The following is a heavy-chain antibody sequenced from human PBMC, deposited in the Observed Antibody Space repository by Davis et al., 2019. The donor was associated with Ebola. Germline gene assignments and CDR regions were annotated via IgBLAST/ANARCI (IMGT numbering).Heavy chain of an antibody. D-gene: IGHD6-6*01. CDR2: IYTSGST. CDR1: GGSISGYY. J-gene: IGHJ4*02. CDR3: ARVMDLSGRAARPRKYYFDY. V-gene: IGHV4-4*07. Sequence: PGGSLRLSCTVSGGSISGYYWSWIRQPAGKGLEWIGRIYTSGSTNYNPSLKSRVTISVDTSKNQFSLKLSSVTAADTAVYYCARVMDLSGRAARPRKYYFDYWGQGTLVTVSS.